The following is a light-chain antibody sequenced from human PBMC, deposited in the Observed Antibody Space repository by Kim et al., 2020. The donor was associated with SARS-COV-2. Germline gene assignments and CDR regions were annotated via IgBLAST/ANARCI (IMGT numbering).Light chain of an antibody. J-gene: IGKJ5*01. CDR3: QQSHSVPFT. CDR2: GAS. V-gene: IGKV1-39*01. Sequence: ASVGDRVTITYRASQTISTHLNWYQHKPGTAPRFLIYGASTLQSGVPSRFSATGSGTHFTLTINSLRPEDFATYYCQQSHSVPFTFGQGTRLEIK. CDR1: QTISTH.